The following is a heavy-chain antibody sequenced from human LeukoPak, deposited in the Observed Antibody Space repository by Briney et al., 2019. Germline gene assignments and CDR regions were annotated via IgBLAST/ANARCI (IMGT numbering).Heavy chain of an antibody. Sequence: GRSLRLSCAASGFTFSSYSMNWVRQAPGKGLEWVSYISSSSSTIYDADSVKGRFTISRDNAKNSLYLQMNSLRDEDTAVYYCARERGYSYGYSDYWGQGTLVTVSS. CDR3: ARERGYSYGYSDY. CDR1: GFTFSSYS. J-gene: IGHJ4*02. CDR2: ISSSSSTI. D-gene: IGHD5-18*01. V-gene: IGHV3-48*02.